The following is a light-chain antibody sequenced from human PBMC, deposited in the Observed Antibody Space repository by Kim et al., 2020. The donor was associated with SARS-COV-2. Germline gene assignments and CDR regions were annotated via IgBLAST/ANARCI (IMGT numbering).Light chain of an antibody. CDR1: QGISHY. V-gene: IGKV1-16*02. J-gene: IGKJ3*01. CDR3: QQYDSYPFT. Sequence: DIQMTQSPSSLSASIGDRVTITCRASQGISHYLAWFQQKPGQAPKPLMHAASSLESGVPSKFSCSGSGTDFTLTISSLQPEDFATYYCQQYDSYPFTFGPGTKVEI. CDR2: AAS.